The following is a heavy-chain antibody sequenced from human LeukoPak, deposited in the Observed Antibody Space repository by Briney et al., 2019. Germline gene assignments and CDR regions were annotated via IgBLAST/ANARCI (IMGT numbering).Heavy chain of an antibody. J-gene: IGHJ6*04. D-gene: IGHD3-10*01. CDR2: ISYDGSNK. CDR1: GFTFSSYA. V-gene: IGHV3-30-3*01. Sequence: GGSLRLSCAASGFTFSSYAMHWVRQAPGKGLEWVAVISYDGSNKYYADSVKGRFTISRDNAKNSLYLQMNSLRAEDTAVYYCARVLGSRGVIRPRYYGMDVWGKGTTVTVSS. CDR3: ARVLGSRGVIRPRYYGMDV.